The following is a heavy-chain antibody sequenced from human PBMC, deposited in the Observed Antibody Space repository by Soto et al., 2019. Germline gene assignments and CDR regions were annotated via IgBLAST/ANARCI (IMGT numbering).Heavy chain of an antibody. J-gene: IGHJ2*01. CDR1: GFTFSSYG. D-gene: IGHD2-21*02. Sequence: SLRLSCAASGFTFSSYGMHWVRQAPGKGLEWVAVISYDGSNKYYADSVKGRFTISRDNSKNTLYLQMNSLRAEDTAVYYCAKDGGLYCGGDCYPLHWYFDLWGRGTLVTVSS. V-gene: IGHV3-30*18. CDR3: AKDGGLYCGGDCYPLHWYFDL. CDR2: ISYDGSNK.